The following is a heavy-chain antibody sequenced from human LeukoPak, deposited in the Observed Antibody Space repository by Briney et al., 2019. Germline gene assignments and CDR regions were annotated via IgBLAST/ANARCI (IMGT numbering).Heavy chain of an antibody. J-gene: IGHJ4*02. Sequence: PGRSLRLSCAASGFTFSSYGMHWVRQAPGKGLEWVAVISYDGSNKYYADSVKGRFTISRDNSKNTLYLQMNSLRAEGTAVYYCAKDFSSDGYNFPYYFDYWGQGTLVTVSS. D-gene: IGHD5-24*01. CDR2: ISYDGSNK. V-gene: IGHV3-30*18. CDR1: GFTFSSYG. CDR3: AKDFSSDGYNFPYYFDY.